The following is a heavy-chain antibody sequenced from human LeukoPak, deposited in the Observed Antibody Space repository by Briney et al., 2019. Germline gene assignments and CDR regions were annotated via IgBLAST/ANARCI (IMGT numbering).Heavy chain of an antibody. Sequence: SVKVSCKASGFTFTSSAMQWVRQARGQRLEWIGWIVVGSGNTNYAQKFQERVTITRDMSTSTACMELSSLRSEDTAVYYCAADFWSGYYGGGYYYYYMDVWGKGTTVTVSS. CDR3: AADFWSGYYGGGYYYYYMDV. V-gene: IGHV1-58*02. D-gene: IGHD3-3*01. CDR1: GFTFTSSA. J-gene: IGHJ6*03. CDR2: IVVGSGNT.